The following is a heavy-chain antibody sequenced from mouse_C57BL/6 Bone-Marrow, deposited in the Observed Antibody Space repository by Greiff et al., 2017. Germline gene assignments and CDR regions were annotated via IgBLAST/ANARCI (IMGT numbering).Heavy chain of an antibody. CDR2: ISDGGSYT. CDR1: GFTFSSYA. CDR3: ARVLLYYYAMDY. Sequence: EVQGVESGGGLVKPGGSLKLSCAASGFTFSSYAMSWVRQTPEKRLEWVATISDGGSYTYYPDNVKGRFTISRDNAKNNLYLQRSHLKSEDTAMYYCARVLLYYYAMDYWGQGTSVTVSS. V-gene: IGHV5-4*01. J-gene: IGHJ4*01.